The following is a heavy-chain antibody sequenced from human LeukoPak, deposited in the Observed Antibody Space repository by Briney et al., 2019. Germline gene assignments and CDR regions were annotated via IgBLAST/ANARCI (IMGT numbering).Heavy chain of an antibody. J-gene: IGHJ4*02. Sequence: GSLRLSCEASGFTFKNAWMIWVRQAPGKGPEWIGYVYYSGSTNYNPSLKSRVTLSVDTSKNQFSLKLSSVTAADTAVYYCARVGPAAMWGGFDYWGQGTLVTVSS. CDR2: VYYSGST. CDR1: GFTFKNAW. D-gene: IGHD2-2*01. V-gene: IGHV4-59*01. CDR3: ARVGPAAMWGGFDY.